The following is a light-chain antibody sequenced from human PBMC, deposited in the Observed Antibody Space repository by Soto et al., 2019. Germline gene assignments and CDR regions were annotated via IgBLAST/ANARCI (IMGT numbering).Light chain of an antibody. CDR2: GNT. CDR1: SSNIGSTYD. J-gene: IGLJ1*01. Sequence: QAVVTQPPSVSGAPGQRVTISCTGSSSNIGSTYDVQWYQQLPGTAPKLLIHGNTNRPSGVPDRFSGSKSGTSASLAITRLQADDEADYYCQSYDDSLSVHYVFGTGTKLTVL. V-gene: IGLV1-40*01. CDR3: QSYDDSLSVHYV.